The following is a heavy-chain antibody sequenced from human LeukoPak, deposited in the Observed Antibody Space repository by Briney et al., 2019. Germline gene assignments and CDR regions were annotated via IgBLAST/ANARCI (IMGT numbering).Heavy chain of an antibody. CDR3: AKRWGCTSTNCYRQGFDYNYYYMDV. J-gene: IGHJ6*03. CDR1: GFTFNNFA. Sequence: GGSLRLSCAASGFTFNNFAMTWVRQTPGKGLEWVSTLSGSGGTTFSADSVKGRFTISRDNSKNTLYLQMNSLRAEDTAVYYCAKRWGCTSTNCYRQGFDYNYYYMDVWGKGTTVTVSS. CDR2: LSGSGGTT. V-gene: IGHV3-23*01. D-gene: IGHD2-2*01.